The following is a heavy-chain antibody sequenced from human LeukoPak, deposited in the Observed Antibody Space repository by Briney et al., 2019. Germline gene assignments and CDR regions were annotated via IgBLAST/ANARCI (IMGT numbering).Heavy chain of an antibody. CDR2: INPNSGGT. D-gene: IGHD3-22*01. Sequence: ASVKVSCKASGYTFTGYYMHWVRQAPGQGLEWMEWINPNSGGTNYAQKFQGRVTMTRDTSISTAYMELSRLRSDDTAVYYCARGALRSYDSSGYYDDAFDIWGQGTMVTVSS. J-gene: IGHJ3*02. CDR3: ARGALRSYDSSGYYDDAFDI. CDR1: GYTFTGYY. V-gene: IGHV1-2*02.